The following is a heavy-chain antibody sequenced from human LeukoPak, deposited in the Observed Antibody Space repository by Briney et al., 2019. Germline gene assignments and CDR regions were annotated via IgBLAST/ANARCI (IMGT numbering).Heavy chain of an antibody. CDR1: GVSISSGDYY. CDR2: IYYSVST. D-gene: IGHD2-2*02. V-gene: IGHV4-30-4*01. Sequence: VPPSQTLSLTCTVSGVSISSGDYYWRWIRQPPGKGLEWIGYIYYSVSTYYTPSLKSRVTISVDTSKNQFSLKLSSVTAADTAVYYCARYQLLYPLSGMDVWGQGTTVTVSS. CDR3: ARYQLLYPLSGMDV. J-gene: IGHJ6*02.